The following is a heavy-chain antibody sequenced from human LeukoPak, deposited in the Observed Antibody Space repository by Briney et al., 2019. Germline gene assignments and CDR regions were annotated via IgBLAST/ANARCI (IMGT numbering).Heavy chain of an antibody. Sequence: SQTLSLTCAVSGGSISSGGYSWSWIRQPPGKGLEWTGYIFHSGSTYYNPSLKSRVTISVDRSKNQFSLKLSSVTAADTAVYYCARGVVPTAITAFHIWGQGTMVTVSS. J-gene: IGHJ3*02. V-gene: IGHV4-30-2*01. D-gene: IGHD2-2*01. CDR3: ARGVVPTAITAFHI. CDR1: GGSISSGGYS. CDR2: IFHSGST.